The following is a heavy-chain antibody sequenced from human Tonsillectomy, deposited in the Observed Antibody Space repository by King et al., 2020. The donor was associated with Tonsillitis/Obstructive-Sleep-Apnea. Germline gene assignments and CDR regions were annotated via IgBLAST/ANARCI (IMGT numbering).Heavy chain of an antibody. D-gene: IGHD4-17*01. CDR2: ISGSGGST. V-gene: IGHV3-23*04. Sequence: VQLVESGGGLVQPGGSLRLSCAASGFTFSSYAMSWVRQAPGKGLEWVSAISGSGGSTYYADSVKGRFTISRDNSKNTLYLQMNSLRAEDTAVYYCAKDRGTVTTCGYYYGMDVWGQGTTVTVSS. J-gene: IGHJ6*02. CDR1: GFTFSSYA. CDR3: AKDRGTVTTCGYYYGMDV.